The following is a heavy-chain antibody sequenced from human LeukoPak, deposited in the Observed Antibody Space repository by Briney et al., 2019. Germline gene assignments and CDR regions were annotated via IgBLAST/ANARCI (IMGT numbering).Heavy chain of an antibody. D-gene: IGHD2-2*01. V-gene: IGHV3-30*18. CDR2: ISYDGSNK. Sequence: PGGSLRLSCAASGFTFSSYGMHWVRQAPGKGLEWVAVISYDGSNKYHADSVKGRFTISRDNSKNTLYLQMNSLRAEDTAVYYCAKDELRYCSSTSCFALSDYWGQGTLVTVSS. CDR1: GFTFSSYG. CDR3: AKDELRYCSSTSCFALSDY. J-gene: IGHJ4*02.